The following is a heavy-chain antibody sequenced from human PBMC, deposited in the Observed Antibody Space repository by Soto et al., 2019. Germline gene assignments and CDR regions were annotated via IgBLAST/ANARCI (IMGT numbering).Heavy chain of an antibody. Sequence: QVTLEESGPVLVRPTETLTLTCTVSGFSLSNIRMGVSWIRQPPGKALEWLAHIFSNDDKSYSPSLKSGVRVSKDTSKSQVVLIMTNMDPMDTGTYYCARLDHSRVIWSQGTLVTVSS. D-gene: IGHD3-9*01. CDR1: GFSLSNIRMG. CDR2: IFSNDDK. CDR3: ARLDHSRVI. V-gene: IGHV2-26*01. J-gene: IGHJ4*02.